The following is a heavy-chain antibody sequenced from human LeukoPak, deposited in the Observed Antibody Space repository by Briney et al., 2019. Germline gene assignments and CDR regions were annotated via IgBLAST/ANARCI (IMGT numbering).Heavy chain of an antibody. CDR3: ARLSQTPDYYTLGGYYYLGY. D-gene: IGHD3-10*01. J-gene: IGHJ4*02. CDR2: MNPNTGNT. CDR1: RYTFTSYD. V-gene: IGHV1-8*01. Sequence: ASVKVSCKASRYTFTSYDINWVRQAPGQGLEWMGWMNPNTGNTGYAQKFQGRITMTRDTSINTAYMELTNLRSEDTAIYYCARLSQTPDYYTLGGYYYLGYWGQGTPVTVSS.